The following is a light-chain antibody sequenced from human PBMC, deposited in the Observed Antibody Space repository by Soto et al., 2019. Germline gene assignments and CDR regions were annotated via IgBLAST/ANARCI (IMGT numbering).Light chain of an antibody. CDR2: GNS. V-gene: IGLV1-40*01. J-gene: IGLJ3*02. CDR1: SSNIGAVYD. CDR3: QSSDSSLSAL. Sequence: QSVLTQPPSVSGAPGQRVTISCTGSSSNIGAVYDVHWYQQLPGPAPKLLIYGNSNRPSGVPDRFSGSKSGTSASLAITGLHAEDESDYYCQSSDSSLSALFGGGTKLTVL.